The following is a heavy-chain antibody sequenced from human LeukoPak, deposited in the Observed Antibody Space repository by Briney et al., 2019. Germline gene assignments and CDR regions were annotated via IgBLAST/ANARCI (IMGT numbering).Heavy chain of an antibody. CDR3: ARDGYEFWSGYYHGAYFDH. CDR2: ISGSGGST. D-gene: IGHD3-3*01. CDR1: GFTFSSYA. Sequence: GGSLRLSCAASGFTFSSYAMSWVRQAPGKGLEWVSAISGSGGSTYYADSVKGRFTISRDNSKNTLYLQMNSLRAEDTGVYYCARDGYEFWSGYYHGAYFDHWGQGTLVTVSS. V-gene: IGHV3-23*01. J-gene: IGHJ4*02.